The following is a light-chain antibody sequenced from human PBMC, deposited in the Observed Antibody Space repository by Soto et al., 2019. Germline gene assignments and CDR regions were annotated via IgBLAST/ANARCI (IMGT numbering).Light chain of an antibody. Sequence: DIQMTQSPSSLSASVGDRVTITCRASQSISSYLNWYQQKPGKAPKVLIYAASTLQSGVPSRFSGSGSGTDFTLTISSLQPEDFATYYCQQFNSYPLTFGQGTRLEIK. CDR3: QQFNSYPLT. V-gene: IGKV1-39*01. CDR1: QSISSY. CDR2: AAS. J-gene: IGKJ5*01.